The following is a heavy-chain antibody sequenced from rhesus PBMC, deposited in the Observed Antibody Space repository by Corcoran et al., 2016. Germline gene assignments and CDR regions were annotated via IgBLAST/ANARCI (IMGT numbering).Heavy chain of an antibody. CDR1: GGSISSSD. CDR2: IYGSGSSA. CDR3: ARDLYYYSGSYY. J-gene: IGHJ4*01. Sequence: QLQLQESGPGLVKPSETLSVTCAVSGGSISSSDWSWIRQAPGKGLEWIGYIYGSGSSATYNPSLESRVTLSVDTSTNQLSLELSSVTTADTAVYCCARDLYYYSGSYYWGQGVLVTVSS. D-gene: IGHD3-16*01. V-gene: IGHV4-169*02.